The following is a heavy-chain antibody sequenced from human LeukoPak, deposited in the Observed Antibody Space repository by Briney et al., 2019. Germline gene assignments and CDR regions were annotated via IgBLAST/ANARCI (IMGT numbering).Heavy chain of an antibody. V-gene: IGHV4-39*07. D-gene: IGHD1-26*01. CDR2: IYYSGST. CDR1: GGSISSSSYY. J-gene: IGHJ4*02. CDR3: AREIVGAKDFDY. Sequence: SETLSLTCTVSGGSISSSSYYWGWIRQPPGKGLEWIGSIYYSGSTYYNPSLKSRVTISVDTSKDQFSLKLSSETAADTAVYYCAREIVGAKDFDYWGQGTLVTVSS.